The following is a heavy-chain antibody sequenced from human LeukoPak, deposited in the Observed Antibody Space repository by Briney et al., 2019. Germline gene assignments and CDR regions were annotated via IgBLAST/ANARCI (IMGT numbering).Heavy chain of an antibody. J-gene: IGHJ4*02. V-gene: IGHV3-74*01. D-gene: IGHD2-15*01. CDR1: GFTFSSYW. Sequence: PGGSLRLSCAASGFTFSSYWMHWVRQAPGKGLVWVSRINSDGSSTSYEDSVKGRFTISRDNAEKSLYLQMNSLRAEDTAVYYCARDRGGSYSAIDYWGQGTLVTVSS. CDR3: ARDRGGSYSAIDY. CDR2: INSDGSST.